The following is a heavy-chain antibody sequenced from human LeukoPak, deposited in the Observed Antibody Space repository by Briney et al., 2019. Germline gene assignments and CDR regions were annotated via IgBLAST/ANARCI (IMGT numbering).Heavy chain of an antibody. CDR1: GFNFDDYY. CDR2: ISSSGSTI. J-gene: IGHJ4*02. CDR3: ARDSPVRNDGRPLFDY. V-gene: IGHV3-11*01. D-gene: IGHD1-1*01. Sequence: GGSLRLSCAASGFNFDDYYMSWIRQSPGKGLEWIAYISSSGSTIYYADSMEGRFTISRDNAKNSLYLQMNSLRAEDTAIYYCARDSPVRNDGRPLFDYWDQGTLVTVSS.